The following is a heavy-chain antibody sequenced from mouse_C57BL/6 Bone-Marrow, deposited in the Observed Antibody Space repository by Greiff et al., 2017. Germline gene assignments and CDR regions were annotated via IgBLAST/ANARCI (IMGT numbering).Heavy chain of an antibody. J-gene: IGHJ2*01. CDR2: ISNGGGST. CDR1: GFTFSDYY. CDR3: ARHYYDYDGGYFDY. D-gene: IGHD2-4*01. Sequence: EVQLVESGGGLVQPGGSLKLSCAASGFTFSDYYMYWVRQTPEKRLEWVAYISNGGGSTYYPDTVKGRFTISRDNAKNTLYLQMSRLKSEDTAMYYCARHYYDYDGGYFDYWGQGTTLTVSS. V-gene: IGHV5-12*01.